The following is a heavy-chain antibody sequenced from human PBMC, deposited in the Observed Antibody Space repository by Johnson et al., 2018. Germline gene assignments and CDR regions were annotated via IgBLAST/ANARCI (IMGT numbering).Heavy chain of an antibody. CDR1: GFTFDDYA. D-gene: IGHD5-18*01. J-gene: IGHJ1*01. CDR3: AKGHLSVIHTAEYFQY. Sequence: QLVESGGGLVQPGRSLRLSCAASGFTFDDYAMYWVRQAPGKGLEWVSGISWNGGSIVYADSVKGRFPISRDNAKNSLYRQMNSLRAEDTALYYCAKGHLSVIHTAEYFQYWGQGTVVTVSA. CDR2: ISWNGGSI. V-gene: IGHV3-9*01.